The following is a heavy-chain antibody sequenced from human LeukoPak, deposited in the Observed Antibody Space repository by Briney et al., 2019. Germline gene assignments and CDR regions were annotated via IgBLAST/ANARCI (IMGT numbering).Heavy chain of an antibody. V-gene: IGHV4-59*12. Sequence: PSETLSLTCTVSGGSISSYYWSWIRQPPGKGLEWIGYIYYSGSTNYNPSLKSRVTISVDTSKNQFSLKLSSVTAADTAVYYCARSNLLKDAFDIWGQGTMVTVSS. CDR2: IYYSGST. CDR1: GGSISSYY. CDR3: ARSNLLKDAFDI. D-gene: IGHD2-8*01. J-gene: IGHJ3*02.